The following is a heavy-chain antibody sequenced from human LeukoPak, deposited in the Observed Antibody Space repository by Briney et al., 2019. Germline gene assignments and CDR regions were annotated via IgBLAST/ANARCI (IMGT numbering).Heavy chain of an antibody. J-gene: IGHJ5*02. CDR3: AKEAFVVVVAASESDWFDP. V-gene: IGHV3-23*01. Sequence: GGSLRLSCAASGFTFSSYAMSWVRQAPGKGLEWVSAISGSGGSTYYADSVKGRFTISRDNPKNTLYLQMNSLRAEDTAVYYCAKEAFVVVVAASESDWFDPWGQGTLVTVSS. CDR1: GFTFSSYA. D-gene: IGHD2-15*01. CDR2: ISGSGGST.